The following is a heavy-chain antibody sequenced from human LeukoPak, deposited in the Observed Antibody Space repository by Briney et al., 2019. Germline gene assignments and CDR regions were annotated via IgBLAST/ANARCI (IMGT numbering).Heavy chain of an antibody. D-gene: IGHD2-2*01. J-gene: IGHJ5*02. CDR1: GGSISNYH. V-gene: IGHV4-59*08. Sequence: PSETLSLTCTVSGGSISNYHWSWIRQPPGKGLEWIGYIYYTGGTSYNPSLKSRVTISLDTSKNQFSLKLNSVTAADTALYYCARLSPAALVRWLDPWGQGTLVTVSS. CDR3: ARLSPAALVRWLDP. CDR2: IYYTGGT.